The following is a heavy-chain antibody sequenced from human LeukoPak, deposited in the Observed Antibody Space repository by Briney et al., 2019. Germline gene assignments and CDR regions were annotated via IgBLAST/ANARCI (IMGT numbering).Heavy chain of an antibody. CDR1: GGIFRSYG. J-gene: IGHJ5*02. CDR3: AEINLVEEGGRFVNWLDP. D-gene: IGHD1-26*01. V-gene: IGHV1-69*05. CDR2: ITDMFRTG. Sequence: SVKVSCKASGGIFRSYGVSWVRQAPGQGLEWMGGITDMFRTGNYAQKFQGRVTITTDESTRTAYMELSSLTFEDTAVYYCAEINLVEEGGRFVNWLDPWGQGTLVTVSS.